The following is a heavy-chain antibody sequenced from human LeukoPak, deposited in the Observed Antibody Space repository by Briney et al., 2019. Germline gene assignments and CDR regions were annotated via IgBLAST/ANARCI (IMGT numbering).Heavy chain of an antibody. J-gene: IGHJ6*03. Sequence: GESLKISCKGSGYSFTSYWIGWVRQMPGKGLEWMGIIYPGDSDTRYSPSFQGQVTISADKSISTAYLQWSSLKASDTAMYYCARQVCTYDSSGYYSGGYYMDVWGKGTTVTVSS. CDR2: IYPGDSDT. CDR1: GYSFTSYW. V-gene: IGHV5-51*01. CDR3: ARQVCTYDSSGYYSGGYYMDV. D-gene: IGHD3-22*01.